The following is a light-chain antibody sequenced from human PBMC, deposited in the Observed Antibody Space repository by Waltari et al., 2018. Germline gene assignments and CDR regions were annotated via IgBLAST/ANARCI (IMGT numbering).Light chain of an antibody. CDR1: QAVSSY. V-gene: IGKV3-11*01. CDR2: DAS. J-gene: IGKJ4*01. CDR3: QQRSKWFT. Sequence: LSCEAGQAVSSYLAWYQQKPGQAPRLLIYDASKRATGIPARFTGSGSGTHFTLTISSLEPEDFAVYYCQQRSKWFTFGGGTKVEIK.